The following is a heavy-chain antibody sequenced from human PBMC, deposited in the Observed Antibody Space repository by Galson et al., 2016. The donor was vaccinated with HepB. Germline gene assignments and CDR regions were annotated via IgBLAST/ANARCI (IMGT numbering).Heavy chain of an antibody. D-gene: IGHD5-18*01. J-gene: IGHJ4*02. CDR2: ISSDGSNQ. Sequence: SLRLSCAASGFTFSAYPMHWVRQAPGKGLEWVAVISSDGSNQFYADSVTGRFTISRDNSKDTLYLQMNSLRAEDTAVYYCAKDGGYTYALGYWGRGTLVTVSS. CDR1: GFTFSAYP. V-gene: IGHV3-30-3*01. CDR3: AKDGGYTYALGY.